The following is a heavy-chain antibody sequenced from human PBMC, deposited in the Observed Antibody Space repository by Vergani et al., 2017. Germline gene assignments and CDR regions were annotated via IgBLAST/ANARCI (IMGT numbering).Heavy chain of an antibody. Sequence: QVQLVESGGGLVKPGGSLRLSCAASGFTFSSYAMHWVRQAPGKGLEWVAVISYDGSNKYYADSVKGRFTISRGNSKNTLYLQMNSLRAEDTAVYYCAREGRYYDFWSGQVKEDDYFDYWGQGTLVTVSS. J-gene: IGHJ4*02. V-gene: IGHV3-30-3*01. CDR1: GFTFSSYA. CDR2: ISYDGSNK. CDR3: AREGRYYDFWSGQVKEDDYFDY. D-gene: IGHD3-3*01.